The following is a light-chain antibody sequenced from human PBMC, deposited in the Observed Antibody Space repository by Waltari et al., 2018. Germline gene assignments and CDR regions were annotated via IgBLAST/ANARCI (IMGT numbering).Light chain of an antibody. V-gene: IGLV1-44*01. CDR2: NNN. Sequence: QSVLTQPPSASGTPGQRVTISCSGSMSNIEGYIIRWLQHLPGRAPTLLIYNNNQRPAGVPSRFSASKSGTSASLAISGLQSEDEADYYCAAWADSLSGYVFGTGTKVTVL. CDR1: MSNIEGYI. CDR3: AAWADSLSGYV. J-gene: IGLJ1*01.